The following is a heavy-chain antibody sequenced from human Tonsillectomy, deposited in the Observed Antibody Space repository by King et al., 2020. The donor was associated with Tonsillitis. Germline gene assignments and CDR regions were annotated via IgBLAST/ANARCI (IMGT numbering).Heavy chain of an antibody. J-gene: IGHJ3*01. CDR2: IDWDDDK. CDR3: VRIPSAYSAHWYAD. Sequence: VTLKESGPALVKPTQTLTLTCTFSGFSLSASGMCVSWIRQPPGKALEWLALIDWDDDKYYSPSLKTRLTISKDTSENEVVLTMTNMDPVDTATYYCVRIPSAYSAHWYADWGQGTMVIVSS. CDR1: GFSLSASGMC. V-gene: IGHV2-70*01. D-gene: IGHD6-13*01.